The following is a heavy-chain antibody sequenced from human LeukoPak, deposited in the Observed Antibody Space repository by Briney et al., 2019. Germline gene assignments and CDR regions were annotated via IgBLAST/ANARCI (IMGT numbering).Heavy chain of an antibody. Sequence: SSETLSLTCAVYGGSFSDYYWSWIRQPPGKGLEWIGEIHHSGSTNYKPSLKSRVTISVATSKNQFSLKLSSVTAADTAVYYCARRLLWFGGLLSFDLWGRGTLVTVSS. CDR2: IHHSGST. CDR3: ARRLLWFGGLLSFDL. CDR1: GGSFSDYY. V-gene: IGHV4-34*01. D-gene: IGHD3-10*01. J-gene: IGHJ2*01.